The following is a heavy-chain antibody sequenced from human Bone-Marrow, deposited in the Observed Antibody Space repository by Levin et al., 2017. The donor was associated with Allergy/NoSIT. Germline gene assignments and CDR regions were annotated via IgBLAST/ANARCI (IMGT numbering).Heavy chain of an antibody. CDR2: VNTNERTT. CDR1: GFTFSGYW. CDR3: AKGGSYGGVKDY. Sequence: PGESLKISCAASGFTFSGYWMHWVRQAPGKGLVWVSRVNTNERTTFYADSVKGRFTISRDNAKNILYLQMNSLRAEDTAVYYCAKGGSYGGVKDYWGQGTLVTVSS. J-gene: IGHJ4*02. V-gene: IGHV3-74*01. D-gene: IGHD3-16*01.